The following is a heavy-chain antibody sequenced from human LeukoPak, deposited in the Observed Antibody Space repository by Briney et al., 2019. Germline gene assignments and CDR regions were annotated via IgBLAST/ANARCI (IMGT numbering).Heavy chain of an antibody. Sequence: GGSLRLSCAASGFTFNTYSMSWVRQAPGKGLEWVSGIGGSGSSTYYAESVKGRFTISRDNSKNTLYLQMNSLRAEDTAAYYCAKAVDDYFFDYWGQGTLVTVSS. CDR3: AKAVDDYFFDY. CDR2: IGGSGSST. CDR1: GFTFNTYS. D-gene: IGHD2-21*02. J-gene: IGHJ4*02. V-gene: IGHV3-23*01.